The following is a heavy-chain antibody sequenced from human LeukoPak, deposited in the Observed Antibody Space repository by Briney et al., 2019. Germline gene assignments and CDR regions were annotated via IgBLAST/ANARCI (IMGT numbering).Heavy chain of an antibody. D-gene: IGHD2-15*01. CDR2: IHYTGST. Sequence: SETLSLTCTVSGGSISSYYWSWIRQSPGKGLECIGYIHYTGSTNYNPSLKSRVTISVDTSKNQFSLKLSSVTAADTAVYYCARERRHGCSGGSCYSIWFDPWGQGTLVTVSS. CDR1: GGSISSYY. CDR3: ARERRHGCSGGSCYSIWFDP. J-gene: IGHJ5*02. V-gene: IGHV4-59*01.